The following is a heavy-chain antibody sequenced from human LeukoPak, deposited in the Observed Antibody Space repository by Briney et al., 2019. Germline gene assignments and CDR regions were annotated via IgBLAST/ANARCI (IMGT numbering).Heavy chain of an antibody. J-gene: IGHJ3*02. D-gene: IGHD3-16*01. CDR1: DGSISSSSYY. CDR2: IYYSGST. Sequence: SETLSLTCTVSDGSISSSSYYWGWIRQPPGKGLEWIGSIYYSGSTYYNPSLKSRVTISVDTSKNQFSLKLSSVTAADTAVYYCARSLWPYDAFDIWGQGTMVTVSS. CDR3: ARSLWPYDAFDI. V-gene: IGHV4-39*01.